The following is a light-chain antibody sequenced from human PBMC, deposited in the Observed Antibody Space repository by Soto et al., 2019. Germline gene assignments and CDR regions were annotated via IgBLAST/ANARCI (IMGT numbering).Light chain of an antibody. CDR2: KAS. V-gene: IGKV1-5*03. CDR1: QSISSW. Sequence: DIQMTQSPSTLSASVRDRVTITCRASQSISSWLAWYQQKPGKAPKLLIYKASSLQSGVPSRFSGSGSGTEFTLTISSLQPEDFATYYCQQYNSYPVFTFGPVTKVDI. CDR3: QQYNSYPVFT. J-gene: IGKJ3*01.